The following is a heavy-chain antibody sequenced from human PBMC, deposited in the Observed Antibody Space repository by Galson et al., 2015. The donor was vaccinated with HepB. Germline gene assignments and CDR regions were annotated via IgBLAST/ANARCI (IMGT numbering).Heavy chain of an antibody. CDR1: GFTFIDSA. Sequence: SVKVSCKASGFTFIDSAVQWVRQARGQRLEWIGWIVVDIGNTNYAQKFQERVTITRDMSTGTAYMELSSLRFEDTAVYYCAADGGGNYGVGDDWGQGTPVTVSS. J-gene: IGHJ4*02. CDR3: AADGGGNYGVGDD. CDR2: IVVDIGNT. D-gene: IGHD4-23*01. V-gene: IGHV1-58*01.